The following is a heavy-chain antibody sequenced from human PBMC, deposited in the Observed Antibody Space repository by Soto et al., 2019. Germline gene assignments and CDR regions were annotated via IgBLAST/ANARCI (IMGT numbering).Heavy chain of an antibody. CDR1: GGSISTVDYW. CDR2: IYDGGRT. Sequence: QVQLPESGPGLAKPSQTLSLTCTVSGGSISTVDYWWSWIRQSPDMGLEWIGHIYDGGRTYNNPSLESRVTMSVDASKSQLSLTLSSVSAADTAGYYCARGPSGDKVDSWGQVTLVTVAS. CDR3: ARGPSGDKVDS. J-gene: IGHJ4*02. V-gene: IGHV4-30-4*01. D-gene: IGHD7-27*01.